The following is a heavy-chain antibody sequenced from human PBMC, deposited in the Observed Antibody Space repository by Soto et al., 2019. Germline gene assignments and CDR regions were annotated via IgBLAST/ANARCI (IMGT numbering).Heavy chain of an antibody. CDR2: ISAYNGNT. CDR1: CYTFTSYG. CDR3: ERMGTRAANYYGMDV. Sequence: VKVSCEASCYTFTSYGISWVRQAPGQGREWIGWISAYNGNTNYAQKLPGRVTMTTDTSTSTADMERRRLRSDDTAVCYCERMGTRAANYYGMDVWGQGTRVTVSS. J-gene: IGHJ6*02. D-gene: IGHD6-13*01. V-gene: IGHV1-18*04.